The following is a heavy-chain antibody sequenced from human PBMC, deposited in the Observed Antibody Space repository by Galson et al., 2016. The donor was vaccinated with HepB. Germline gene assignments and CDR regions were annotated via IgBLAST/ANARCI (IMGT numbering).Heavy chain of an antibody. CDR3: ARDLSSGQFYFDY. CDR1: GGSISGSY. V-gene: IGHV4-59*01. CDR2: MYYGGST. D-gene: IGHD6-19*01. Sequence: ATLSLTCTVSGGSISGSYWSWIRQPPGKGLEWIGYMYYGGSTNYNPSLKSRVTMYLDTSKNQFSLKLNSVTAADTAVYYCARDLSSGQFYFDYWGQGTLVTVSS. J-gene: IGHJ4*02.